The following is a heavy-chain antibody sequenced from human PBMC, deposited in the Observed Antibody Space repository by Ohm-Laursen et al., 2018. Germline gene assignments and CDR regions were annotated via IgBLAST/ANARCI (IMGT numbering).Heavy chain of an antibody. D-gene: IGHD2-21*02. CDR2: MSYDGSEK. V-gene: IGHV3-30*18. CDR1: GFTFSTYG. Sequence: SLRLSCSASGFTFSTYGMRWVRQAPGKGLEWVAIMSYDGSEKFYADTVKGRFTISRDNSKNTLYLQMDSLRPEDTAVYYCAKATRLPNSHYYGIDVWGQGTTVTVSS. CDR3: AKATRLPNSHYYGIDV. J-gene: IGHJ6*02.